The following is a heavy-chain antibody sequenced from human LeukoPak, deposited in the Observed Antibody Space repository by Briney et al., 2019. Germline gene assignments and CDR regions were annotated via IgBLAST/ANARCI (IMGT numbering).Heavy chain of an antibody. CDR1: GGSVSSGSYY. V-gene: IGHV4-39*07. CDR2: INHSGST. J-gene: IGHJ3*02. D-gene: IGHD4-17*01. Sequence: SSETLSLTCTVSGGSVSSGSYYWSWIRQPPGKGLEWIGEINHSGSTNYNPSLKSRVTISVDTSKNQFSLKLSSVTAADTAVYYCARSVDYGSAFDIWGQGTMVTVSS. CDR3: ARSVDYGSAFDI.